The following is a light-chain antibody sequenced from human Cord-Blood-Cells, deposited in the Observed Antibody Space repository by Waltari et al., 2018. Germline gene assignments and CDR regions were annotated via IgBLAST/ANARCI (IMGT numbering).Light chain of an antibody. Sequence: SALTQPASVSGSPGKSITTSCTGTSPDVGGDNYVSWYQQHTGKATKLTVYDCSNRPSGVSNRFSGSKSGNTASLTISGLQAEDEADYYCSSYTSSSTVVFGGGTKLTVL. V-gene: IGLV2-14*01. CDR1: SPDVGGDNY. J-gene: IGLJ2*01. CDR3: SSYTSSSTVV. CDR2: DCS.